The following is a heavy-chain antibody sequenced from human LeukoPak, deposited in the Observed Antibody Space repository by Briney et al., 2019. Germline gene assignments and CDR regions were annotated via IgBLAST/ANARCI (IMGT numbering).Heavy chain of an antibody. Sequence: PGRSLRLSCAASGFTFSSYGMHWVRQAPGKGLEWVAVIWYDGSNKYYADSVKGRFTISRDNSKNTLYLQMNSLRAEDTAVYYCARDPDQPNFYERSGSRLEYWGQGTLVTVSS. V-gene: IGHV3-33*01. J-gene: IGHJ4*02. D-gene: IGHD3-22*01. CDR2: IWYDGSNK. CDR1: GFTFSSYG. CDR3: ARDPDQPNFYERSGSRLEY.